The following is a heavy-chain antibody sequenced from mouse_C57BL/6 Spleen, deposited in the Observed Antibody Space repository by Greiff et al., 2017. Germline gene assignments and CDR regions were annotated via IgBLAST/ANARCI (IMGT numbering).Heavy chain of an antibody. Sequence: EVKLVESGGGLVKPGGSLKLSCAASGFTFSDYGMHWVRQAPEKGLEWVAYISSGSSTIYYADTVKGRFTISRDNAKNTLFLQMTSLRSEDTAMYYCARSYGGRYFDVWGTGTTVTVSS. D-gene: IGHD2-12*01. V-gene: IGHV5-17*01. CDR3: ARSYGGRYFDV. J-gene: IGHJ1*03. CDR1: GFTFSDYG. CDR2: ISSGSSTI.